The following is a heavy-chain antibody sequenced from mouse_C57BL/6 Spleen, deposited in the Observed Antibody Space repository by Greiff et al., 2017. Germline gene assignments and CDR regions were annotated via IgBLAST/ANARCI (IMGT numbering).Heavy chain of an antibody. D-gene: IGHD3-2*02. J-gene: IGHJ4*01. CDR1: GFTFSDYG. Sequence: EVHLVESGGGLVKPGGSLKLSCAASGFTFSDYGMHWVRQAPEKGLEWVAYISSGRSTIYYADTVKGRFTISRDNAKNTLFLQMTSLRSEDTAMYYCASQLRLRAMDYWGQGTSVTVSS. CDR3: ASQLRLRAMDY. CDR2: ISSGRSTI. V-gene: IGHV5-17*01.